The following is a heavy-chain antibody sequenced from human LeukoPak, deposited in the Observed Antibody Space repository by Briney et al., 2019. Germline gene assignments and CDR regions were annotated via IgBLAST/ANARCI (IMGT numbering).Heavy chain of an antibody. J-gene: IGHJ4*02. CDR3: ATYYYDSSGYYFFDY. V-gene: IGHV1-69*05. D-gene: IGHD3-22*01. CDR1: GGTFSSYA. Sequence: ASVKVSCKASGGTFSSYAISWVRQAPGQGLEWMGRIIPIFGTANYAQKFQGRVTMTTDTSTSTAYMELRSLRSDDTAVYYCATYYYDSSGYYFFDYWGQGTLVTVSS. CDR2: IIPIFGTA.